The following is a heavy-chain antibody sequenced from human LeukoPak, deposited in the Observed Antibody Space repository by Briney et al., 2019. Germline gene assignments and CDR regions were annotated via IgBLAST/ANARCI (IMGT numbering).Heavy chain of an antibody. CDR1: GGSISRGDYY. J-gene: IGHJ4*02. Sequence: SETLSLTCTVSGGSISRGDYYWSWIRQPPAKGLVWIGYIYYSGSTYYNPSLKSRVTISVDTSKNQFSLKLSSVTAADTAVYYCASIYYDYVWGSYRFDYWGQGTLVTVSS. CDR3: ASIYYDYVWGSYRFDY. V-gene: IGHV4-30-4*08. D-gene: IGHD3-16*02. CDR2: IYYSGST.